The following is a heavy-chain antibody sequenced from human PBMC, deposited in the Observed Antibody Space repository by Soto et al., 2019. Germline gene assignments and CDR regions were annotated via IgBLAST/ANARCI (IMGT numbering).Heavy chain of an antibody. CDR3: AKVSRDYDILTGYYNVMGAFDI. V-gene: IGHV3-30*18. CDR2: ISYDGSNK. CDR1: GFTFSSYG. Sequence: QVQLVESGGGVVQPGRSLRLSCAASGFTFSSYGMHWVRQAPGKGLEWVAVISYDGSNKYYADSVKGRFTISRDNSKNTLYLQMNSLRAEDTAVYYCAKVSRDYDILTGYYNVMGAFDIWGQGTMVTVSS. D-gene: IGHD3-9*01. J-gene: IGHJ3*02.